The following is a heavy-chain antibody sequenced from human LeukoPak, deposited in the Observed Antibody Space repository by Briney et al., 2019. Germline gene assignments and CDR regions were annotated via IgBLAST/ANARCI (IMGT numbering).Heavy chain of an antibody. D-gene: IGHD3-9*01. Sequence: PGGSLRLSCAASGFTFTSYGMHWVRQAPGKGLEWVAFIRYDGSNESYADSVKGRFIISRDNSKNTLYLQMNSLRTEDTAVYYCAKVADYDNPRIWSYFDYWGQGTLVTVSS. J-gene: IGHJ4*02. V-gene: IGHV3-30*02. CDR2: IRYDGSNE. CDR3: AKVADYDNPRIWSYFDY. CDR1: GFTFTSYG.